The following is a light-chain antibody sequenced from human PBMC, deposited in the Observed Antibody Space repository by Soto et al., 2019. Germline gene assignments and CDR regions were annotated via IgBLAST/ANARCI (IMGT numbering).Light chain of an antibody. CDR2: AAS. CDR3: QQYDNSPLT. J-gene: IGKJ1*01. CDR1: QSVSNNF. Sequence: EIVLTQSPGTLSVSPGERATISCRASQSVSNNFLAWYQHKPGQAPRLLIYAASSRARGIPDRFSGSGSGTDFTLTISRLEPEDFAVYYCQQYDNSPLTFGQGTKVEIK. V-gene: IGKV3-20*01.